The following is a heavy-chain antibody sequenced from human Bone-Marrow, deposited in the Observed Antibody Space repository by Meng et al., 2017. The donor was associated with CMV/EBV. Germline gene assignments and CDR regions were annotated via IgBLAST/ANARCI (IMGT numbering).Heavy chain of an antibody. J-gene: IGHJ4*02. CDR3: ARVFPLGYCSGGSCG. CDR2: INSDGSST. CDR1: GFTFSSYW. Sequence: LSLTCAASGFTFSSYWMHWVRQAPGKGLVWVSRINSDGSSTSYADSVKGRFTISRDNAKNTLYLQMNSLRAEDTAVYYCARVFPLGYCSGGSCGWGQGTLVTVSS. V-gene: IGHV3-74*01. D-gene: IGHD2-15*01.